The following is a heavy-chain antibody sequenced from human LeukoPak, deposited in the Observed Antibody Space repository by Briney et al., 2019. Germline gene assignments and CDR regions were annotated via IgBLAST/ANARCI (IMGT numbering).Heavy chain of an antibody. CDR2: IYYSGSI. J-gene: IGHJ5*02. CDR1: GGSISSGDYY. D-gene: IGHD4-4*01. V-gene: IGHV4-30-4*01. Sequence: SQTLSLTCTVSGGSISSGDYYWSWIRQPPGKGLEWIGYIYYSGSIYYNPSLKSRVTISVDTSKNQFSLKLSSVTAADTAVYYCARDAPTVTTGAWGQGTLVTVSS. CDR3: ARDAPTVTTGA.